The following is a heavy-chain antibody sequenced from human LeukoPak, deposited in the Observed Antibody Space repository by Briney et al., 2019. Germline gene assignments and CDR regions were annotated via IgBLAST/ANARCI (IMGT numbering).Heavy chain of an antibody. CDR3: ARVYYDSSGYWISGVLDP. CDR2: INHSGST. J-gene: IGHJ5*02. CDR1: GGSLSGYY. Sequence: SETLSLTCAVYGGSLSGYYWSWIRQPPGKGLEWIGEINHSGSTNYNPSLKSRVTISVDTSKNQFSLKLSSVTAADTAVYYCARVYYDSSGYWISGVLDPWGQGTLVTVSS. V-gene: IGHV4-34*01. D-gene: IGHD3-22*01.